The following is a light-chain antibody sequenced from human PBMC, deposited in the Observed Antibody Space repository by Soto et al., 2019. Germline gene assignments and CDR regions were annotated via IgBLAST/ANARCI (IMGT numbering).Light chain of an antibody. J-gene: IGLJ1*01. V-gene: IGLV2-14*01. Sequence: QSALSQPASVSGSPGQSITISCTGTSSDVGGYNYVSWYQQHPGKAPKLMIYDVSNRPSGVSNRFSGSKSDNTASLTISGLQAEDEADYYCSSYTRGITRVFGTGTKLTVL. CDR3: SSYTRGITRV. CDR2: DVS. CDR1: SSDVGGYNY.